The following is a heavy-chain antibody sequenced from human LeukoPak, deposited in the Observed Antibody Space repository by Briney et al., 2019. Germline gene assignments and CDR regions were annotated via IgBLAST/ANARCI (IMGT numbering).Heavy chain of an antibody. Sequence: SGGSLRLSCAASGFTFSSYSMNWVRQAPGKGLEWVSAISGSGGSTYYADSVKGRFTISRDNSKNTLYLQMNSLRAEDTAVYYCAKVFGDILTRSYYYYGMDVWGQGTTVTVSS. D-gene: IGHD3-9*01. V-gene: IGHV3-23*01. CDR2: ISGSGGST. CDR1: GFTFSSYS. J-gene: IGHJ6*02. CDR3: AKVFGDILTRSYYYYGMDV.